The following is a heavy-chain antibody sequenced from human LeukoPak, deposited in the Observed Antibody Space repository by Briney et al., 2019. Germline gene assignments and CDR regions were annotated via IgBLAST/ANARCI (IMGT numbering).Heavy chain of an antibody. CDR3: AGSMYDYVWGSYRNNWFDP. CDR1: GGSFSGYY. CDR2: IYYSGST. J-gene: IGHJ5*02. D-gene: IGHD3-16*02. Sequence: SKTLSLTCAVYGGSFSGYYWGWIRQPPGKGLEWIGSIYYSGSTYYNPSLKSRVTISVDTSKNQFSLKLSSVTAADTAVYYCAGSMYDYVWGSYRNNWFDPWGQGTLVTVSS. V-gene: IGHV4-39*01.